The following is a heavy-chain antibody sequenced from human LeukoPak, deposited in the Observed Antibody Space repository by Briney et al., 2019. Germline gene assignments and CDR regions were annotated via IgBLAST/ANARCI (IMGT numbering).Heavy chain of an antibody. CDR2: IIPIFGTA. CDR3: ARGIGYCSSTSCYLNWFDP. Sequence: ASVTVSCKASGGTFSSYAISWVRQAPGQGLEWMGGIIPIFGTANYAQKFQGRVTITTDESTSTAYMELSSLRSEDTAVCYCARGIGYCSSTSCYLNWFDPWGQGTLVTVSS. D-gene: IGHD2-2*01. J-gene: IGHJ5*02. CDR1: GGTFSSYA. V-gene: IGHV1-69*05.